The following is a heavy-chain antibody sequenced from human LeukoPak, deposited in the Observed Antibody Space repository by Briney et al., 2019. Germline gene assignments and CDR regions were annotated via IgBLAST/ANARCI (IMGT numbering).Heavy chain of an antibody. CDR2: IYYSGGT. CDR3: ASIDGYSDYYFDY. Sequence: SQTLSLTCTVSGGSISSGDYYWSWIRQPPGKGLEWIGYIYYSGGTYYNPSLKSRVTISVDTSKNQFSLKLSSVTAADTAVYYCASIDGYSDYYFDYWGQGTLVTVSS. D-gene: IGHD5-24*01. CDR1: GGSISSGDYY. V-gene: IGHV4-30-4*08. J-gene: IGHJ4*02.